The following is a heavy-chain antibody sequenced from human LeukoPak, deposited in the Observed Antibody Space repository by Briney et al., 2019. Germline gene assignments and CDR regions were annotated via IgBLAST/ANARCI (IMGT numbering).Heavy chain of an antibody. D-gene: IGHD6-19*01. CDR3: ARLGLGVTGIMNFVY. J-gene: IGHJ4*02. CDR2: INPNSGGT. V-gene: IGHV1-2*02. Sequence: GASVTVSFKASGYTFTDYSRHWVRQAPGRGLEGMGWINPNSGGTNYAQNFQGRVTMTRDTSISTAYMELSRLTSDDTAVYYCARLGLGVTGIMNFVYWGEGTLVTVSS. CDR1: GYTFTDYS.